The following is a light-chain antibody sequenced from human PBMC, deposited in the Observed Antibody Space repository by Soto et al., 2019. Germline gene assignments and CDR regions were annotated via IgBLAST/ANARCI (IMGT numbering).Light chain of an antibody. CDR3: QHYGGSPPT. V-gene: IGKV3-20*01. Sequence: EIVLTQSPGTLSLSPEERATLSCRASQSVSSNYLAWYQRKPGQAPRLLIYGASSRATDIPNRFSGSGSGTDFTLTITRLEPEDFAVYFCQHYGGSPPTFGQGTKVEIK. CDR1: QSVSSNY. CDR2: GAS. J-gene: IGKJ1*01.